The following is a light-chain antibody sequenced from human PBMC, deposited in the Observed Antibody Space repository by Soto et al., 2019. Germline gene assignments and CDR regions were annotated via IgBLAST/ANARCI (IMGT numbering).Light chain of an antibody. CDR2: GAS. J-gene: IGKJ1*01. CDR1: QSVDTTF. CDR3: QQYRSSVT. Sequence: EIVLTQSPGSLSLSPGQRATLSCRASQSVDTTFFAWYQKKPGQAPRLLIYGASKRATGIPDRFSGSGSGTDYTLNISRLAPEDFAVYYCQQYRSSVTFGQGTKVEIK. V-gene: IGKV3-20*01.